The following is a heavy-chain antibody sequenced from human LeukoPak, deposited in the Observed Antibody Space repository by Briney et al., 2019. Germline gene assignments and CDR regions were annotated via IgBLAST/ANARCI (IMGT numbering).Heavy chain of an antibody. V-gene: IGHV1-69*13. J-gene: IGHJ4*02. CDR3: ARGSRSLVVGNFDY. CDR2: IIPIFGTA. Sequence: GASVKVSCKASGGTFSSYAISWVRQAPGQGLEWMGGIIPIFGTADYAQKFQGRVTITADESTSTAYMELSSLRSEDTAVYYCARGSRSLVVGNFDYWGQGTLVTVSS. CDR1: GGTFSSYA. D-gene: IGHD2-15*01.